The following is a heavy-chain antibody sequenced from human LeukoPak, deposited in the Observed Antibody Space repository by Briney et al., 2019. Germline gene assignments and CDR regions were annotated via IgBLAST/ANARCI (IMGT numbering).Heavy chain of an antibody. CDR3: AKDFHDYVWGNPFDY. D-gene: IGHD3-16*01. V-gene: IGHV3-23*01. Sequence: PGGSLRLSCAASGFTFSSYAMSWVRQAPGKGLEWVSAISGSGGSTYYADSVKGRFTISRDNSKNTLYLQMNSLRAEDTAVYYCAKDFHDYVWGNPFDYWGQGTLVTVSS. CDR2: ISGSGGST. J-gene: IGHJ4*02. CDR1: GFTFSSYA.